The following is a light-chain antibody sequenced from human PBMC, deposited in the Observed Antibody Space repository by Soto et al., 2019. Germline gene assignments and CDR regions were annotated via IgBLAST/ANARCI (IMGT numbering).Light chain of an antibody. CDR3: QQRSDRRT. Sequence: EIVLTQSPGTLSLSPGERATLSCRASQSVSTYLAWYQQKLGQAPRLLIYGASNRATGIPARFSGSGSGTDFTLTISSLEPEDFAVYYCQQRSDRRTFGQGIKVEIK. V-gene: IGKV3-11*01. CDR2: GAS. CDR1: QSVSTY. J-gene: IGKJ1*01.